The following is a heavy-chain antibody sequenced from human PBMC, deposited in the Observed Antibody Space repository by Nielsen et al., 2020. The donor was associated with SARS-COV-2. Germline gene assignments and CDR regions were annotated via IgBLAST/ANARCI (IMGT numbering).Heavy chain of an antibody. V-gene: IGHV3-21*04. CDR1: GFTFSDYT. CDR3: ANAPNWNDGPFDY. Sequence: GGSLRLSCAASGFTFSDYTMNWVRQAPGKGLQWVSSISSRSSWIYYTDSVKGRFTISRDNAKNSLYLQMNSLRAEDTALYYCANAPNWNDGPFDYWGQGTLVTVSS. J-gene: IGHJ4*02. CDR2: ISSRSSWI. D-gene: IGHD1-20*01.